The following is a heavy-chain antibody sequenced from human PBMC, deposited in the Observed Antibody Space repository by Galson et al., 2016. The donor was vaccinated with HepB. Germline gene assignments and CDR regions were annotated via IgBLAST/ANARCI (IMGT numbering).Heavy chain of an antibody. V-gene: IGHV2-70*01. D-gene: IGHD6-6*01. CDR1: GFSLTTSRMS. J-gene: IGHJ6*02. Sequence: PALVKPTQTLTLTCTFSGFSLTTSRMSVIWIRQPPGKALEWLALIDWDNDKFYNSSLKTRLTISKDTSKNQVVLKMTSMDPVDTATYFCARMGDQSYSSSNYYYYGMDVWGQGTTVTVSS. CDR3: ARMGDQSYSSSNYYYYGMDV. CDR2: IDWDNDK.